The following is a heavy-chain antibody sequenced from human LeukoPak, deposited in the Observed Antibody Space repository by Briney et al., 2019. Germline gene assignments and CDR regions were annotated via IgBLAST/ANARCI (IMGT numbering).Heavy chain of an antibody. V-gene: IGHV1-2*02. J-gene: IGHJ4*02. CDR1: GYTFTGYY. CDR2: INPNSGGT. D-gene: IGHD3-16*01. Sequence: GASVKVSCKASGYTFTGYYMHWVRQAPGQGLEWMGWINPNSGGTNYAQKFQGRVTMTRDTSISTAYMELSRLRSDDTAVYYCARDPRGIMITFGGRDIDYWGQGTLVTVSS. CDR3: ARDPRGIMITFGGRDIDY.